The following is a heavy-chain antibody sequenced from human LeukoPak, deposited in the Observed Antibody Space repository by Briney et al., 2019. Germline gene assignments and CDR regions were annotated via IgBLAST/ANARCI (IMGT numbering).Heavy chain of an antibody. J-gene: IGHJ4*02. D-gene: IGHD3-22*01. CDR3: ARRDDSSGYHKIFDY. CDR2: IYYGENT. V-gene: IGHV4-34*01. Sequence: SETLSLTCAVYGGSLSGYYWGWIRQPPGKGLEWIGNIYYGENTYYNPSLKSRVTISIDTSNNQFYLKLSSLTAADTAVYYCARRDDSSGYHKIFDYWGQGTLVTVSS. CDR1: GGSLSGYY.